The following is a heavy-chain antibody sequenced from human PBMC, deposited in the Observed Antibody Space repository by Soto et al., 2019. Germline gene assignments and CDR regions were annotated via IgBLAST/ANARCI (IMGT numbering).Heavy chain of an antibody. Sequence: ASVKVSCKASGYTFTSYYMHWVRQAPGLGLEWMGRINPYVSMSNYAQKFQGRVTITADKSTNTAYMQLSSLRSEDTAIYYCAASYGSGHRAFDYLGQGDLVTVSS. CDR1: GYTFTSYY. D-gene: IGHD3-10*01. CDR3: AASYGSGHRAFDY. CDR2: INPYVSMS. J-gene: IGHJ4*02. V-gene: IGHV1-46*01.